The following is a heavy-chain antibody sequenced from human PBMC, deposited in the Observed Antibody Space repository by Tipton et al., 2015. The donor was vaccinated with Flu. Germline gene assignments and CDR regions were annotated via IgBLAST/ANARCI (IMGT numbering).Heavy chain of an antibody. V-gene: IGHV4-4*07. D-gene: IGHD2-15*01. J-gene: IGHJ6*02. CDR3: ARGGDISDV. Sequence: TLSLTCTVPGGSISSYYWSWIRQPAGKGLEWIGRIYASGSTSYNPSLKSRVTMSVDTSKNQFSLRLSSVTVADTAVYYCARGGDISDVWGQGTTVTVSS. CDR1: GGSISSYY. CDR2: IYASGST.